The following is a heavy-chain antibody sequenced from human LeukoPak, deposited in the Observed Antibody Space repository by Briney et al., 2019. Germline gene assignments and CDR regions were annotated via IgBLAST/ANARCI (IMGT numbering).Heavy chain of an antibody. J-gene: IGHJ3*02. CDR3: ARESWSIAAAGLDAFDI. Sequence: RPGGSLRLSCAASGFTFDDYGMSWVRQAPGKGLEWVSGINWNGGSTGYADSVKGRFTISRDNAKNSLYLQMNSLRAEDTAVYYCARESWSIAAAGLDAFDIWGQGTMVTVSS. D-gene: IGHD6-13*01. CDR2: INWNGGST. CDR1: GFTFDDYG. V-gene: IGHV3-20*04.